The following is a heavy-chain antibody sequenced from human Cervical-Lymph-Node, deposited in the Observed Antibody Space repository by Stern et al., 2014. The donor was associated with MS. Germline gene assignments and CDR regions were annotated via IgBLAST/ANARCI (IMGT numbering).Heavy chain of an antibody. Sequence: VQLEESGGGVVQPGRSLRLSCATSGFTFSSFGMHWVRQAPGKGLEWVAGISYDGSNKYYADSVKGRFTISRDNSDNTLYLQMNSMRAEDTAVYYCAKGPLGNIVGPTTPTGDHWGQGTLVTVSS. CDR1: GFTFSSFG. D-gene: IGHD1-26*01. CDR2: ISYDGSNK. V-gene: IGHV3-30*18. CDR3: AKGPLGNIVGPTTPTGDH. J-gene: IGHJ4*02.